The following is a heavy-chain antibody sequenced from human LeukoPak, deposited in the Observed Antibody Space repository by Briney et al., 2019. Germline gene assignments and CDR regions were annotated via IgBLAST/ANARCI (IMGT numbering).Heavy chain of an antibody. CDR1: GGSISHYY. CDR3: VVTISNWLPDY. D-gene: IGHD6-13*01. Sequence: SETLSLTCTVSGGSISHYYWNWSRQPAGKGLEWIGRIYTSGSTNYNPSLKSRVTMSVDTSKNQFSLKLTSVTAADTAVYYCVVTISNWLPDYWGQGTLVTVSS. V-gene: IGHV4-4*07. CDR2: IYTSGST. J-gene: IGHJ4*02.